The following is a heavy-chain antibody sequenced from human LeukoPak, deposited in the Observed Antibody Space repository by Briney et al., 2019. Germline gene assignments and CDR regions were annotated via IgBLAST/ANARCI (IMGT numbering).Heavy chain of an antibody. CDR1: GFTFSNAW. CDR2: IKSKTDGGTT. V-gene: IGHV3-15*01. Sequence: GGSLRLSCAASGFTFSNAWMSWVRQAPGKGLEWVGRIKSKTDGGTTDYAAPVKGRFTISRDDSKNTLYLQMNSLKTEDTAVYYCTTDSSGWYSLDYWAREPWSPSPQ. D-gene: IGHD6-19*01. CDR3: TTDSSGWYSLDY. J-gene: IGHJ4*02.